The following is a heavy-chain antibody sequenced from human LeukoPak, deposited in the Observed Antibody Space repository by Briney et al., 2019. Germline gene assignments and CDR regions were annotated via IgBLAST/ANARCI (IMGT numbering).Heavy chain of an antibody. D-gene: IGHD5-18*01. CDR1: GGSFSGYY. Sequence: PSETLSLTCAVYGGSFSGYYWSWIRQPPGKGLEWIGEINHSGSTNYNPSLKSRVTISVDTSKNQFSLKLSSVTAADTAVYYCARFRGIQLWFRRGYYFDYWGQGTLVTVSS. CDR2: INHSGST. J-gene: IGHJ4*02. CDR3: ARFRGIQLWFRRGYYFDY. V-gene: IGHV4-34*01.